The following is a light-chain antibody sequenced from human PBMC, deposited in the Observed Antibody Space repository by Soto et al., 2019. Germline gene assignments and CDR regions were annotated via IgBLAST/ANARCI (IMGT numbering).Light chain of an antibody. V-gene: IGKV1-39*01. Sequence: DIQMTQSPSSLSASVGDRVTISCRSSQHISTYLNWYQHKPGKAPKLLVYAASTLQSGVPSRVSGSGSGTDFRLTISWLQPEDFATYYCQQSSAITRTGGQVTKVDIX. J-gene: IGKJ1*01. CDR2: AAS. CDR3: QQSSAITRT. CDR1: QHISTY.